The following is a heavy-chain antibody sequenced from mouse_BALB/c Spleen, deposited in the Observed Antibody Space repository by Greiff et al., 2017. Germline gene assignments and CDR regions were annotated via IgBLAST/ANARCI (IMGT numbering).Heavy chain of an antibody. Sequence: VQLQESGAELAKPGASVKMSCKASGYTFTSYWMHWVKQRPGQGLEWIGYINPSTGYTEYNQKFKDKATLTADKSSSTAYMQLSSLTSEDSAVYYCASTTVVARAMDYWGQGTSVTVSS. V-gene: IGHV1-7*01. CDR2: INPSTGYT. D-gene: IGHD1-1*01. CDR3: ASTTVVARAMDY. J-gene: IGHJ4*01. CDR1: GYTFTSYW.